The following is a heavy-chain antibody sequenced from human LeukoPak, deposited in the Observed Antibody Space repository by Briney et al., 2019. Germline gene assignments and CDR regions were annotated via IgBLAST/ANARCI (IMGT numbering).Heavy chain of an antibody. V-gene: IGHV3-7*01. J-gene: IGHJ4*02. Sequence: PGGSLRLSCAASGFSFNSDWMDWVRQAPGKGLEWVANIKHDESEKNYLDSVKGRFTISRDNAQNSLYLQMNGLRAEDTAVYYCARILNFDYWGQGTLVTASS. CDR2: IKHDESEK. D-gene: IGHD2-15*01. CDR1: GFSFNSDW. CDR3: ARILNFDY.